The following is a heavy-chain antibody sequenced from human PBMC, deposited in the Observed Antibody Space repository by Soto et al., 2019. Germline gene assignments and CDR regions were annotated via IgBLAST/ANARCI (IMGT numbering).Heavy chain of an antibody. D-gene: IGHD5-18*01. J-gene: IGHJ4*02. CDR3: ARERYSHGYGDFDY. CDR1: GFTFSSYG. V-gene: IGHV3-33*01. Sequence: QVQLVESGGGVVQPGRSLRLSCAASGFTFSSYGMHWVRQAPGKGLEWVAVIWYDGSNKYYADSVKGRFTISRDNSKNTLYLQMNSLRAEDTAVYYCARERYSHGYGDFDYWGQGTLVTVSS. CDR2: IWYDGSNK.